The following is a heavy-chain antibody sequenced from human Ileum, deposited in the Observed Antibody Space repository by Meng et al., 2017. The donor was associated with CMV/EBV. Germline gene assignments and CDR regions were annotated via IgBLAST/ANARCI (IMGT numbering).Heavy chain of an antibody. CDR2: ITDGSRTT. CDR3: AKMILELVPSKLVAYFDH. V-gene: IGHV3-23*01. Sequence: GESLKISCAASGFTFSSFAMGWVRQAPGQGLEWVSTITDGSRTTYYADSVKGRVTISRDTSQNTLYLEFKSLRVEDTAVYYCAKMILELVPSKLVAYFDHWGQGTVVTVSS. CDR1: GFTFSSFA. D-gene: IGHD1-26*01. J-gene: IGHJ4*02.